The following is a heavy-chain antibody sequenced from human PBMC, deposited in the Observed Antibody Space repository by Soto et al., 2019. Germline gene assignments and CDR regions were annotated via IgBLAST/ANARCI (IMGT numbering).Heavy chain of an antibody. D-gene: IGHD6-19*01. CDR2: VFHKGIT. V-gene: IGHV4-4*02. Sequence: PSETLSLTCSVSGDSIKSNVWWSWVRQSPGKALEWIGEVFHKGITNYNPSLWGRVTMSVDKANNQFSLMLTSVTAADTGIYYCARDAAVPGEADRFDYWGQGILVTVS. CDR1: GDSIKSNVW. CDR3: ARDAAVPGEADRFDY. J-gene: IGHJ4*02.